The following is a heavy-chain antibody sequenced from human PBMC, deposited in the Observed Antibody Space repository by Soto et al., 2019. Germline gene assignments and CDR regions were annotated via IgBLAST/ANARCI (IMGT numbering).Heavy chain of an antibody. J-gene: IGHJ6*02. Sequence: ASVKVSCKASGGTFSSYAISWVRQAPGQGLEWMGWINPNSGGTNYAQKFQGWVTMTRDTSISTAYMELSRLRSDDTAVYYCARDRVGTGVVIYYYYYYGMDVWGQGTTVTVSS. V-gene: IGHV1-2*04. D-gene: IGHD3-3*01. CDR2: INPNSGGT. CDR3: ARDRVGTGVVIYYYYYYGMDV. CDR1: GGTFSSYA.